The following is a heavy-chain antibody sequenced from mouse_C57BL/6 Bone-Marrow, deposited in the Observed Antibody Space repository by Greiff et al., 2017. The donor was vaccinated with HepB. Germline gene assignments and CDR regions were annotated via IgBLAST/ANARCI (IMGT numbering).Heavy chain of an antibody. J-gene: IGHJ2*01. V-gene: IGHV6-3*01. D-gene: IGHD2-3*01. CDR3: TPLYDGYYDY. Sequence: EVQLQESGGGLVQPGGSMKLSCVASGFTFSNYWMNWVRQSPEKGLEWVAQIRLKSDNYATHYAESVKGRFTISRDDSKSSVYLQMNNLRAEDTGIYYCTPLYDGYYDYWGQGTTLTVSS. CDR2: IRLKSDNYAT. CDR1: GFTFSNYW.